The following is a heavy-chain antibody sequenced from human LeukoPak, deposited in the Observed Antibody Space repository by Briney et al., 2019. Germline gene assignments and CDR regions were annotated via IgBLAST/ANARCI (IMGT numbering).Heavy chain of an antibody. V-gene: IGHV4-31*02. Sequence: SQTLSLTWTVSGXSISSGGYYWSWIRQHPGKGLEWIGYIYYSGSTYYNPSLKSRVTISVDTSKNQFSLKLSSVTAADTAVYYCATYYDFWSGCFDYWGQGTLVTVSS. CDR3: ATYYDFWSGCFDY. D-gene: IGHD3-3*01. J-gene: IGHJ4*02. CDR2: IYYSGST. CDR1: GXSISSGGYY.